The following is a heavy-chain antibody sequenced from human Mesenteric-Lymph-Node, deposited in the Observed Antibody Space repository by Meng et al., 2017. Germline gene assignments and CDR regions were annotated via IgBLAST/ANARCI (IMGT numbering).Heavy chain of an antibody. J-gene: IGHJ1*01. V-gene: IGHV1-69*06. CDR1: GGTFSSYA. CDR2: IIPIFGTA. CDR3: ARDEVVATVSYFHH. D-gene: IGHD5-12*01. Sequence: QVPLVQSGAEVKKPGSSVKGSCKASGGTFSSYAISWVRQAPGQGLEWMGGIIPIFGTANYAQKFQGRVTITADKSTSTAYMELSSLRSEDTAVYYCARDEVVATVSYFHHWGQGTLVTVSS.